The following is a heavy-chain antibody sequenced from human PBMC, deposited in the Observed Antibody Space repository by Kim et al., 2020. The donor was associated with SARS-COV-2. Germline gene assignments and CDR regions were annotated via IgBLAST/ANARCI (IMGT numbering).Heavy chain of an antibody. J-gene: IGHJ4*02. D-gene: IGHD3-10*01. CDR3: ARDRTFYYGSGSFQTDDS. Sequence: SVKVSCKASGGTFGSYTISWVRQAPGQGLEWLGRISPTLGLPNYAQRFQGRVTITADKSTSTAYMELSSLTSEDTAVYFCARDRTFYYGSGSFQTDDSWGQGSHVTVPS. V-gene: IGHV1-69*04. CDR2: ISPTLGLP. CDR1: GGTFGSYT.